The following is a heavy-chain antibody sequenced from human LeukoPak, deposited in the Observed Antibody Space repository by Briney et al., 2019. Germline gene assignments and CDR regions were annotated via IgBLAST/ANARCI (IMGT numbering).Heavy chain of an antibody. CDR3: ARDLPEHYYDSSPAWFDP. D-gene: IGHD3-22*01. CDR2: IWYDGSNK. Sequence: GGSLRLSCSASGFTFSSYGMHWVRQAPGKGLEWVAVIWYDGSNKYYADSVKGRFTISRDNSKNTLYLQMNSLRAEDTAVYYCARDLPEHYYDSSPAWFDPWGQGTLVTVSS. V-gene: IGHV3-33*08. CDR1: GFTFSSYG. J-gene: IGHJ5*02.